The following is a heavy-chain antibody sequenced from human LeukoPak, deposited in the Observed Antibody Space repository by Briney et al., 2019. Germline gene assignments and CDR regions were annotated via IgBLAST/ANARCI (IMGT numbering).Heavy chain of an antibody. J-gene: IGHJ4*02. CDR2: ISSSGSTI. CDR3: ARDTDYYDSSGYYFGGGFFDY. V-gene: IGHV3-48*03. D-gene: IGHD3-22*01. Sequence: GGSRRLSCAASGFTFSSYEMNWVRQAPGKGLEWVSYISSSGSTIYYADSVKGRFTISRDNAKNSLYLQMNSLRAEDTAVYYCARDTDYYDSSGYYFGGGFFDYWGQGTLVTVSS. CDR1: GFTFSSYE.